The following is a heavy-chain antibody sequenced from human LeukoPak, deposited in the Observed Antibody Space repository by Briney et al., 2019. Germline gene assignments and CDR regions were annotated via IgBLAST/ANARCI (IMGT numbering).Heavy chain of an antibody. CDR1: GGSFSGYY. V-gene: IGHV4-34*01. Sequence: SETLSLTCAVYGGSFSGYYWSWIRQPPGKGLEWIGEINHSGSTNYNPSLKSRVTISVDTSKNQFSLKLTSVTAADTAIYYCTKGRGIWGQGTLVTVSS. CDR3: TKGRGI. D-gene: IGHD3-10*01. J-gene: IGHJ4*02. CDR2: INHSGST.